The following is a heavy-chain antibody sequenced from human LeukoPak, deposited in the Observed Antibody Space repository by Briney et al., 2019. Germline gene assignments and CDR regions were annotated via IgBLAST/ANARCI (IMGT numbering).Heavy chain of an antibody. D-gene: IGHD3-9*01. CDR1: GGPFSGYY. CDR2: SYHSGST. J-gene: IGHJ3*02. CDR3: ARGRGYDILTGAFDI. V-gene: IGHV4-34*11. Sequence: SDTLTLPCAVYGGPFSGYYWSWIRQPPGKGLEWIGYSYHSGSTNYNPSLKSRVTIPVDTSKNQFSLNLSSVTAADTAVYYCARGRGYDILTGAFDIWGQGTMVTVSS.